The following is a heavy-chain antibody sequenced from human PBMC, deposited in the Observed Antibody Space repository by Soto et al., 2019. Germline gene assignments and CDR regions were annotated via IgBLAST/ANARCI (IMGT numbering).Heavy chain of an antibody. V-gene: IGHV4-4*07. CDR3: VRDVGGSGWFAP. Sequence: SETLSLTCAVSVISIDNYYCSWIRQSAGKGLEWIGRIYSSGTTNYNPSLKSRVTMSVDMSKSQFSLNVRSVTAADTAVYYCVRDVGGSGWFAPWGQGTLVTVSS. CDR2: IYSSGTT. CDR1: VISIDNYY. J-gene: IGHJ5*02.